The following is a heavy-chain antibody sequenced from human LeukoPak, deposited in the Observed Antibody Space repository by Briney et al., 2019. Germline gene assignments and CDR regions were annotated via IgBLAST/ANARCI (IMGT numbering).Heavy chain of an antibody. CDR2: ISGSGGST. J-gene: IGHJ4*02. CDR3: AKGPGSRKKWELRGYYFDY. Sequence: GGSLRLSCAASGFTFSSYAMSWVRQAPGKGLEWVSAISGSGGSTYYADSVKGRFTISRDNSKNTLYLQMNSLRAEDTAVYYCAKGPGSRKKWELRGYYFDYWGQGTLVTVSS. V-gene: IGHV3-23*01. D-gene: IGHD1-26*01. CDR1: GFTFSSYA.